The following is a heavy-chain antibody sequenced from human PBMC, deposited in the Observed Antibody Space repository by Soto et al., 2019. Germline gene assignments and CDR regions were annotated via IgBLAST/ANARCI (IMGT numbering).Heavy chain of an antibody. CDR3: ARGDSNIAALRAFRFDY. CDR1: GYTFTGYY. D-gene: IGHD6-13*01. CDR2: ISAYNGNT. V-gene: IGHV1-18*04. Sequence: GASVKVSCKASGYTFTGYYMHWVRQAPGQGLEWMGWISAYNGNTNYAQKLQGRVTMTTDTSTSTAYMELRSLRSDDTAVYYCARGDSNIAALRAFRFDYWGQGTLVTVSS. J-gene: IGHJ4*02.